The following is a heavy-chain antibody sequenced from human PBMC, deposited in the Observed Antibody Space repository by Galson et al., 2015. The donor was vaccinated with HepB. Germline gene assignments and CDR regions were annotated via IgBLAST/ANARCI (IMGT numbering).Heavy chain of an antibody. V-gene: IGHV4-39*02. Sequence: SETLSLTCTVSGGSISSSSHYWGWIRQPPGKGLEWIGSIYYSGTTYYKPSLKSRVAISVDTSRAQFSLRLSSVTAADTAVYYCAREIGHGTYENWGQGTPVAVSS. CDR1: GGSISSSSHY. D-gene: IGHD1-26*01. J-gene: IGHJ4*02. CDR3: AREIGHGTYEN. CDR2: IYYSGTT.